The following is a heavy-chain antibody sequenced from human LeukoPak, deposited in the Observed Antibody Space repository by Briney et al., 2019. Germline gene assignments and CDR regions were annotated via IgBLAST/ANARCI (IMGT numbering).Heavy chain of an antibody. CDR2: IYHSGST. D-gene: IGHD4-11*01. V-gene: IGHV4-38-2*01. CDR1: GYSISSGYY. CDR3: ARHRGGMTTRHLDY. J-gene: IGHJ4*02. Sequence: SETLSLTCAVSGYSISSGYYWGWIRQPPGKGLEWIGSIYHSGSTYYNPSLKSRVTISVDTSKNQFSLKLSSVTAADTAVYYCARHRGGMTTRHLDYWGQGTLVTVSS.